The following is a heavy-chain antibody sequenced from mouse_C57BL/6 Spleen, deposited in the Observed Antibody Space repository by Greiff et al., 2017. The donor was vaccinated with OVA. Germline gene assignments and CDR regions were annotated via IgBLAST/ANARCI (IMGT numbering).Heavy chain of an antibody. D-gene: IGHD2-4*01. J-gene: IGHJ3*01. CDR3: ARQDDYESPCAY. CDR1: GFSLTSYG. V-gene: IGHV2-6-1*01. CDR2: IWSDGST. Sequence: QVQLQQSGPGLVAPSQCLSITCTVSGFSLTSYGVHWVRQPPGKGLEWLVVIWSDGSTTYNSALKSRLSISKDNSKSQVFLKMNSLQTDDTAMYYCARQDDYESPCAYWGQGTLVTVSA.